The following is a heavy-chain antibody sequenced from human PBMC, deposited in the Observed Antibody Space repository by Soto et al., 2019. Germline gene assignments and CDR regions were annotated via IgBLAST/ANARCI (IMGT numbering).Heavy chain of an antibody. CDR2: IVPLSDRT. CDR1: GETLNSNP. Sequence: QVQLVQSGAEVKKPGSSLKVSCKVFGETLNSNPIGWVRQAPGQGLEWVGGIVPLSDRTNYAQELQGRVIVTADGSTSTVYMELSNLKSDDTAVYYCARKSGRDCHSGGGCFSLDVWGQGSLITVSS. CDR3: ARKSGRDCHSGGGCFSLDV. J-gene: IGHJ4*02. V-gene: IGHV1-69*01. D-gene: IGHD2-15*01.